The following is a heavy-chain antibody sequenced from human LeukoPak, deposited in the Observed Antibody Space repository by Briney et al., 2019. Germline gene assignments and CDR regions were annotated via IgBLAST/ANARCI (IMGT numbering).Heavy chain of an antibody. V-gene: IGHV3-7*03. CDR1: GFTFSTYW. Sequence: QSGGSLRLSCAASGFTFSTYWMNWVRQAPGKGLEWVANIKHDGSEKYYVDSVKGRFTISRDNAKNSLYLQMNSLRAEDTAVYYCARERQQLAKSFDYWGQGTLVTVSS. D-gene: IGHD6-13*01. CDR2: IKHDGSEK. J-gene: IGHJ4*02. CDR3: ARERQQLAKSFDY.